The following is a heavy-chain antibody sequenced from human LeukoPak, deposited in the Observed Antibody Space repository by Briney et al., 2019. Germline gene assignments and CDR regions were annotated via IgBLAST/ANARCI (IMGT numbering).Heavy chain of an antibody. CDR2: MYHTGST. D-gene: IGHD3-22*01. CDR1: GYSMSSGYY. CDR3: ARSSEGRYYYDSSGYSYYYYYMDV. J-gene: IGHJ6*03. V-gene: IGHV4-38-2*02. Sequence: PSETLSLTCTVSGYSMSSGYYWGWIRQPPERGLEWIGSMYHTGSTYYNPSLKSRVTISVDTSKNQFYLKLSSVTAADTAVYYCARSSEGRYYYDSSGYSYYYYYMDVWGKGTTVTISS.